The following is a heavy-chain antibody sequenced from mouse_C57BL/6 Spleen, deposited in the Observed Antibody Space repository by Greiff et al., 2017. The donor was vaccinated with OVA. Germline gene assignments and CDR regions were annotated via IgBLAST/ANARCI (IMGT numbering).Heavy chain of an antibody. Sequence: EVKVVESGPELVKPGASVKISCKASGYSFTGYYMNWVKQSPEKSLEWIGEINPSTGGTTYNQKFKAKATLTVDKSSSTAYMQLKSLTSEDSAVYYCAREDYAFAYWGQGTLVTVSA. D-gene: IGHD2-4*01. CDR3: AREDYAFAY. CDR1: GYSFTGYY. CDR2: INPSTGGT. V-gene: IGHV1-42*01. J-gene: IGHJ3*01.